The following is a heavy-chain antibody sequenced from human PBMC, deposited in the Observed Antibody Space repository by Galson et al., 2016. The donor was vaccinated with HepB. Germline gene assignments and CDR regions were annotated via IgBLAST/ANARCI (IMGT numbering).Heavy chain of an antibody. J-gene: IGHJ4*02. D-gene: IGHD2/OR15-2a*01. CDR1: GFTFIKQY. Sequence: SVKVSCKASGFTFIKQYFHWVRRGPGQGLEWVAVINARGSKSYAERLQDRVTLTRNTSTTTVYMMVTSLISDDHALDYCAGDVQYRFDSWGQGTLVTGSS. CDR2: INARGSK. CDR3: AGDVQYRFDS. V-gene: IGHV1-46*03.